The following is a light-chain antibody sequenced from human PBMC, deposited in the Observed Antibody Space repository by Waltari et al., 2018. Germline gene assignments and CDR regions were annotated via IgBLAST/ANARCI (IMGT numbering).Light chain of an antibody. Sequence: EIVLTQSPATLSLSQGDRATLSCRASQSVNSDLAWYQQKPGQAPRLLIYDASNRASGIPARFSGSGSGTDFTLTISTLEPEDFAVYYCQQRSQWPPLFTFGPGTKVDIK. CDR1: QSVNSD. V-gene: IGKV3-11*01. CDR2: DAS. J-gene: IGKJ3*01. CDR3: QQRSQWPPLFT.